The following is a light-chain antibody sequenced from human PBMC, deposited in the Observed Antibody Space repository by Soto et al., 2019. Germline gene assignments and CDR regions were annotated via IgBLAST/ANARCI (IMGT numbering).Light chain of an antibody. CDR3: HQRQSWPRT. V-gene: IGKV3-11*01. CDR2: QTS. Sequence: EIVLTQSPATLSSFPGDRVTLSCRASQYINTRLAWYQHRPGQAPRLLIYQTSLRAAGIPARFSASGSGTDFTLTISDVQPEPFAPYYCHQRQSWPRTFGQGTKVDIK. J-gene: IGKJ1*01. CDR1: QYINTR.